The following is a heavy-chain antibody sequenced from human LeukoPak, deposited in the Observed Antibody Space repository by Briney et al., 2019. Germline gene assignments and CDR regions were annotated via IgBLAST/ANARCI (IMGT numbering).Heavy chain of an antibody. CDR2: IYYSGST. V-gene: IGHV4-39*01. J-gene: IGHJ6*03. CDR1: GGSTSSSSYY. Sequence: EPSETLSLTCTVSGGSTSSSSYYWGWIRQPPGKGLEWIGSIYYSGSTYYNPSLKSRVTISVDTSKNQFSLKLSSVTAADTAVYYCARLAGDDHITIFGVAHYYYYMDVWGKGTTVTVSS. D-gene: IGHD3-3*01. CDR3: ARLAGDDHITIFGVAHYYYYMDV.